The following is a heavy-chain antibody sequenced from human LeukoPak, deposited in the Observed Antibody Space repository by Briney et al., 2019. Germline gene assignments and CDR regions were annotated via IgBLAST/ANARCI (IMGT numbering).Heavy chain of an antibody. CDR3: ARDGGYGSYVSPSNWYFDL. J-gene: IGHJ2*01. Sequence: GSLRLSCAASGFSFSTYAMSWVRQAPGKGLEWVSVIYSGGSTDYADSVKGRFTISRDNSKNTLYLQMNNLRAEDTAVYYCARDGGYGSYVSPSNWYFDLWGRGTLVTVSS. CDR2: IYSGGST. V-gene: IGHV3-53*01. CDR1: GFSFSTYA. D-gene: IGHD1-26*01.